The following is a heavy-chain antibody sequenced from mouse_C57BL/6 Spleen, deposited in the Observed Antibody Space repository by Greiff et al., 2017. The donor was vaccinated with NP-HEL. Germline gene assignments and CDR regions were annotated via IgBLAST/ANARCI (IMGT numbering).Heavy chain of an antibody. Sequence: EVKLVESGGGLVKPGGSLKLSCAASGFTFSDYGMHWVRQAPEKGLEWVAYISSGSSTIYYADTVKGRFTISRDNAKNTLFLQMTSLRSEDTAMYYCARNYYGSSYVSDYWGQGTTLTVSS. D-gene: IGHD1-1*01. J-gene: IGHJ2*01. V-gene: IGHV5-17*01. CDR3: ARNYYGSSYVSDY. CDR1: GFTFSDYG. CDR2: ISSGSSTI.